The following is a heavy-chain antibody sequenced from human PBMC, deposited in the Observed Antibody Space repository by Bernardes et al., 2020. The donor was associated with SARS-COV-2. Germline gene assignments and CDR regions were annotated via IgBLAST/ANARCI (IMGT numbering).Heavy chain of an antibody. CDR3: ASVTYTSGSDFDY. CDR2: IYPPSGGT. D-gene: IGHD6-19*01. J-gene: IGHJ4*02. V-gene: IGHV1-2*02. CDR1: GYTFTDQY. Sequence: ASVKVSCKASGYTFTDQYIHWVRQHPGQGLEWMGWIYPPSGGTNYAQKFQGRVTMTRDTSVSTAYLELSSLKSDDTAVYYCASVTYTSGSDFDYWGQGTLVTVSS.